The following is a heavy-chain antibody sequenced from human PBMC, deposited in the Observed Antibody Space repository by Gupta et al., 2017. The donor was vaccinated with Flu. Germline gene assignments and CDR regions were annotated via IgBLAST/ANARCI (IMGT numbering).Heavy chain of an antibody. D-gene: IGHD6-13*01. J-gene: IGHJ5*02. CDR2: IGDDGSNK. Sequence: QVQLVESGGGVVQPGRSLRLSCAASGFTFSSYGMPWVRQAPGKGLEGVAVIGDDGSNKYYAESVKGRCTSARDNSKNTLYLQRNRLRAEETAVYYCARDRGYISSGYGSVCCWFDPGGQGTLVTVSS. V-gene: IGHV3-33*01. CDR3: ARDRGYISSGYGSVCCWFDP. CDR1: GFTFSSYG.